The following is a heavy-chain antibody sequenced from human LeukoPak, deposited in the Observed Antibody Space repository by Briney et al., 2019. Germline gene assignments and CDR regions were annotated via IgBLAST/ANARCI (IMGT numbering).Heavy chain of an antibody. V-gene: IGHV4-39*07. D-gene: IGHD6-13*01. Sequence: SETLSLTCTVSGGSISSRSYYWGWIRQSPGKGLEWIGSIYYSGSTYYIPSLKSRVTISVDTSKSQFSLKLSSVTAADTAVYYCARSDSSSWYNWFDPWGQGTLVTVSS. CDR1: GGSISSRSYY. CDR3: ARSDSSSWYNWFDP. J-gene: IGHJ5*02. CDR2: IYYSGST.